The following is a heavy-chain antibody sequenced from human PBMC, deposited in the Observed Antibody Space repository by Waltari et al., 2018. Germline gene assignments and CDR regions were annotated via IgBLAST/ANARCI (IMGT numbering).Heavy chain of an antibody. CDR1: GGSISSGSYY. Sequence: QVQLQESGPGLVKPSQTLSLTCTVSGGSISSGSYYWSWIRQPAGKGLEWIGRIYTSGSTNYNPSLKSRVTISVDTSKNQFPLKLSSVTAADTAVYYCAREWGRGSSSGPTDAFDIWGQGTMVTVSS. CDR3: AREWGRGSSSGPTDAFDI. CDR2: IYTSGST. D-gene: IGHD6-6*01. V-gene: IGHV4-61*02. J-gene: IGHJ3*02.